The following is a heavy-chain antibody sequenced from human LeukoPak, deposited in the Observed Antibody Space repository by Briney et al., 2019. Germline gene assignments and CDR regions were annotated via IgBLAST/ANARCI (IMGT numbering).Heavy chain of an antibody. V-gene: IGHV4-4*07. CDR1: GGSISSYY. Sequence: SETLSLTCTVSGGSISSYYWSWIRQPAGKGLEWIGRIYTSGSTYYNPSLKSRITISVDTSKNQFSLKLSSVTAADTAVYFCARAIAARRRVGWDYFDYWGQGTLVTVSS. J-gene: IGHJ4*02. D-gene: IGHD6-6*01. CDR3: ARAIAARRRVGWDYFDY. CDR2: IYTSGST.